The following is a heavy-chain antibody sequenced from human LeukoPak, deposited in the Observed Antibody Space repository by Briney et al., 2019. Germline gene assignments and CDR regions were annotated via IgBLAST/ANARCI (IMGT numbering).Heavy chain of an antibody. Sequence: SETLSLTCSVSGGSISSSSSYWGWIRQPPGKGLEWIGEINHSGSTNYNPSLKSRVTISVDTSKNQFSLKLSSVTAADTAVYYCARGKLGYCTNGVCYTNWFDPWGQGTLVTVSS. J-gene: IGHJ5*02. V-gene: IGHV4-39*07. CDR1: GGSISSSSSY. CDR3: ARGKLGYCTNGVCYTNWFDP. CDR2: INHSGST. D-gene: IGHD2-8*01.